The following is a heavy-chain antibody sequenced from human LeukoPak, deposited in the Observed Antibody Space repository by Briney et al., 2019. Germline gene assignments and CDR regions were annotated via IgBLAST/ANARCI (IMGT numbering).Heavy chain of an antibody. CDR1: GGSISSSSYY. Sequence: SETLSLTCTVSGGSISSSSYYWGWIRQPPGKGLEWIGSIYYSGSTNYNPSLKSRVTISVDTSKNQFSLKLSSVTAADTAVYYCARSREYSSSWYSIYYYYYMDVWGKGTTVTISS. CDR3: ARSREYSSSWYSIYYYYYMDV. V-gene: IGHV4-39*07. CDR2: IYYSGST. D-gene: IGHD6-13*01. J-gene: IGHJ6*03.